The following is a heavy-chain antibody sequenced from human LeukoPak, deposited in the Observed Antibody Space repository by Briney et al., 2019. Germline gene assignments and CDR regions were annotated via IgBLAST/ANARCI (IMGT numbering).Heavy chain of an antibody. J-gene: IGHJ4*02. CDR2: IRYDGGNT. Sequence: GGSLRLSCAASGFIFSNYAMQWVRQAPGMGLEWVAFIRYDGGNTYYADSVKGRFTISRDNSKNTMYLQMNSLTAEDTAMYYCAKAFGTNSYYQLPIDDWGQGTLVTVSS. CDR1: GFIFSNYA. V-gene: IGHV3-30*02. CDR3: AKAFGTNSYYQLPIDD. D-gene: IGHD3-10*01.